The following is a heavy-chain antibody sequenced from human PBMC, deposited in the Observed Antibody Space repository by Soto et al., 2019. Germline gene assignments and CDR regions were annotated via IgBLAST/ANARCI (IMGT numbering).Heavy chain of an antibody. V-gene: IGHV3-72*01. CDR3: SGVETSSDWRHFDY. J-gene: IGHJ4*02. CDR2: TRNKAQSYTT. CDR1: GFTFSDHY. Sequence: GGSPRLSCAASGFTFSDHYFDWVRQAPGKGLEWLGRTRNKAQSYTTEYAASVKGRFSVSRDVSKTSLYLQMNSLKIEDTAVYYCSGVETSSDWRHFDYWGQGTLVTVSS. D-gene: IGHD6-19*01.